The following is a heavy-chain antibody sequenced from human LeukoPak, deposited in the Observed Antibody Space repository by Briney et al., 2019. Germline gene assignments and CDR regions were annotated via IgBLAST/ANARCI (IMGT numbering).Heavy chain of an antibody. J-gene: IGHJ2*01. CDR1: GFTFSSYW. CDR3: AKPLAVGGYWYFDV. Sequence: GGSLRLSCAASGFTFSSYWMHWVRQAPGKGLVWVSRINTDGSSTNYADSVKGRFTISRDNAKNSLYLQMNSLRAEDTAVYYCAKPLAVGGYWYFDVWGRGTLVTVSS. D-gene: IGHD6-19*01. V-gene: IGHV3-74*01. CDR2: INTDGSST.